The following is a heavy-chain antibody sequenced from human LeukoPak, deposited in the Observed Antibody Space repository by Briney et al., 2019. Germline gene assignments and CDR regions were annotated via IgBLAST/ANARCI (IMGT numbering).Heavy chain of an antibody. V-gene: IGHV3-33*08. D-gene: IGHD3-16*01. CDR1: GFTFSSYG. CDR2: ILNDGNSK. J-gene: IGHJ4*02. Sequence: PGGSLRLSCAASGFTFSSYGMHWVRQVPGKGLEWVAVILNDGNSKNYADSVRGRFTISRDNFKNTLYLHLNSLTAEDTAIYYCATEIIRHGPQGGDYWGQGTLVTVSS. CDR3: ATEIIRHGPQGGDY.